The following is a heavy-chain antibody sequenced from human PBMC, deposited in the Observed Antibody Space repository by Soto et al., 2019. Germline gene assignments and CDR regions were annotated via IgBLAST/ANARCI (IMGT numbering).Heavy chain of an antibody. Sequence: PSETLPLTCTVSGGSISSSSYYWGWIRQPPGKGLEWIGSIYYSGSTYYNPSLKSRVTISVDTSKNQFSLKLSSVTAADTAVYYCARLVAVAGTGYYYGMDVWGQGTTVTVSS. CDR1: GGSISSSSYY. CDR3: ARLVAVAGTGYYYGMDV. J-gene: IGHJ6*02. CDR2: IYYSGST. V-gene: IGHV4-39*01. D-gene: IGHD6-19*01.